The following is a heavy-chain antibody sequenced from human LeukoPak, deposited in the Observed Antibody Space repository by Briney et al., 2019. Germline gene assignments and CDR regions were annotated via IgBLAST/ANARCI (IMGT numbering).Heavy chain of an antibody. Sequence: SETLSLTCTVSGGSISNYYWSWIRQPPGKALEWIGYIYYTGTTKYNPSLKSRATISLDTSKNQFSLQLTSVTAADTALFFCARGYDIDVWGQGTTVTVPS. CDR3: ARGYDIDV. CDR2: IYYTGTT. V-gene: IGHV4-59*01. J-gene: IGHJ6*02. CDR1: GGSISNYY.